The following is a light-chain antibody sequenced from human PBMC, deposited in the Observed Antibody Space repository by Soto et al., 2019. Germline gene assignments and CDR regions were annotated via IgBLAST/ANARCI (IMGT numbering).Light chain of an antibody. J-gene: IGKJ1*01. V-gene: IGKV2-28*01. CDR3: MQPLQSWT. Sequence: DIVMTQSPLSLPVTPGEPASISCRSSHSLLHSNGYNYWDWYLQKPGQSPQLLIYLGSNRASGVPDRFSGSGSGTDFTLKISRVEAEDVGVYYCMQPLQSWTFGQGTKVDIK. CDR1: HSLLHSNGYNY. CDR2: LGS.